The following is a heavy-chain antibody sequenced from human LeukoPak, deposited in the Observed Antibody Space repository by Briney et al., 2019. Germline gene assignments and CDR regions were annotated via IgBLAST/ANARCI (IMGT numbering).Heavy chain of an antibody. CDR2: ISYDGSNK. CDR1: GFTFSSYA. D-gene: IGHD3-22*01. Sequence: PGRSLRLSCAASGFTFSSYAMHWVRQAPGKGLEWVAVISYDGSNKYYADSVKGRFTISRDNSKNTLYLQMNSLRAEDTAVYYCASLWGPYYDRAFDIWGQGTMVTVSS. V-gene: IGHV3-30*04. CDR3: ASLWGPYYDRAFDI. J-gene: IGHJ3*02.